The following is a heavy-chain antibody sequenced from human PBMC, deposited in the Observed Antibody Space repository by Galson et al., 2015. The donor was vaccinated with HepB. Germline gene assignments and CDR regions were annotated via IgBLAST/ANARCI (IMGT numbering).Heavy chain of an antibody. V-gene: IGHV1-3*01. CDR3: ARDGYSSGWYWFDP. D-gene: IGHD6-19*01. J-gene: IGHJ5*02. Sequence: SVKVSCKASGYTFTSYAMHWVRQAPGQRLEWMGWINAGNGDTKYSQKFQGRVTITRDTSASTAYMELSSLRSEDTAVYYCARDGYSSGWYWFDPWGQGTLVTVSS. CDR2: INAGNGDT. CDR1: GYTFTSYA.